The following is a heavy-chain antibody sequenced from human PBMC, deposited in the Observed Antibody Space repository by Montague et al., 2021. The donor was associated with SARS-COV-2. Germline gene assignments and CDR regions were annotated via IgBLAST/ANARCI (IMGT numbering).Heavy chain of an antibody. D-gene: IGHD3-3*02. Sequence: PALVKPTQTLTLTCRFSGFSLDASGAGVGWFRQPPGEALEWLSTIYWDDSKVFRPSLQARLTFTKDTSKNQVVLEMTNVKPVDTATYYCTHTGWRSFGHSQYWGRGTLVTVSS. J-gene: IGHJ4*02. CDR3: THTGWRSFGHSQY. CDR1: GFSLDASGAG. CDR2: IYWDDSK. V-gene: IGHV2-5*02.